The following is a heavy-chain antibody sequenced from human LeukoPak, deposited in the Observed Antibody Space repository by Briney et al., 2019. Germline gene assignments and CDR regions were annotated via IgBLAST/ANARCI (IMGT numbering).Heavy chain of an antibody. CDR3: ASGLNSRSSSC. CDR1: GYSFTGYY. D-gene: IGHD6-13*01. Sequence: ASVKVSCKASGYSFTGYYMHWVRQAPGHGLEWMGWINPDSGGTNYARKFQGRVTMTTATTIRTAYMQLGWLRSDDTAVYYCASGLNSRSSSCWGQGTRVTVSS. J-gene: IGHJ1*01. V-gene: IGHV1-2*02. CDR2: INPDSGGT.